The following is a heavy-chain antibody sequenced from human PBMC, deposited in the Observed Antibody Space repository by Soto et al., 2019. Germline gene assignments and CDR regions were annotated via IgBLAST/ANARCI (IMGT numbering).Heavy chain of an antibody. Sequence: ASVKVSCKVSGYTLTELSMHWVRQAPGKGLEWMGGFDPEDGETIYAQKFQGRVTMTEDTSTDTAYMELSSLRSEDTAVYYCARDIHYYDSSGSDYWGQGTQVTVSS. J-gene: IGHJ4*02. CDR2: FDPEDGET. D-gene: IGHD3-22*01. CDR1: GYTLTELS. V-gene: IGHV1-24*01. CDR3: ARDIHYYDSSGSDY.